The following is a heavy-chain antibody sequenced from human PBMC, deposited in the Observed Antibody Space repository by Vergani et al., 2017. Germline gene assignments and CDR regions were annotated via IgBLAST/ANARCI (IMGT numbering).Heavy chain of an antibody. V-gene: IGHV4-39*01. CDR1: GGSISSSSYY. CDR2: IYYSGST. Sequence: QLQLQESGPGLVKPSETLSLTCTVSGGSISSSSYYWGWIRQPPGKGLEWIGSIYYSGSTYYNPSLKSRVTISVDTSKNQFSLKLSSVTAADTAVYYCARQGRGSSWYFWFEPWGQGTLVTVSS. CDR3: ARQGRGSSWYFWFEP. D-gene: IGHD6-13*01. J-gene: IGHJ5*02.